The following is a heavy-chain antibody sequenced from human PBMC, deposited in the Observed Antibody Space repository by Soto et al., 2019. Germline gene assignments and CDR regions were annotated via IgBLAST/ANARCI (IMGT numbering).Heavy chain of an antibody. CDR1: GVTFSDYY. CDR2: ISSSSSYT. CDR3: ARFPRVSGGLRGYSGYDWFFDY. Sequence: TGVSLRLSCAASGVTFSDYYMSWIRQAPGKGLEWVSYISSSSSYTNYADSVKGRFTISRDNAKNSLYLQMNSLRAEDTAVYYCARFPRVSGGLRGYSGYDWFFDYWGQGTLVTVSS. D-gene: IGHD5-12*01. V-gene: IGHV3-11*06. J-gene: IGHJ4*02.